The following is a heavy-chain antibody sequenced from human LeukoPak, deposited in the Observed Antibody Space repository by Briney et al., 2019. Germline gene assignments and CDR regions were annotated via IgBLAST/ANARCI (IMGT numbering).Heavy chain of an antibody. CDR3: ARLERAGSYYFGGYFDY. V-gene: IGHV4-59*01. J-gene: IGHJ4*02. D-gene: IGHD1-26*01. CDR2: IYYSGST. CDR1: GGSISSYY. Sequence: SETLSLTCTVSGGSISSYYWSWIRQPPGKGLEWIGYIYYSGSTNYNPSLKSRVTISVDTSKNQFSLKLSSVTAADTAVCYCARLERAGSYYFGGYFDYWGQGTLVTVSS.